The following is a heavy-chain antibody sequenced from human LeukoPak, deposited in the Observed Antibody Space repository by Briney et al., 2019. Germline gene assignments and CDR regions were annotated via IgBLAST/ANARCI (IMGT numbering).Heavy chain of an antibody. D-gene: IGHD4-17*01. Sequence: PGGSLRLSCAASGFTFSSYAMHWVRQAPGKGLEWMAGISYDGSNKYYADSVKGRFTISRDNSKNTLYLKMNSLRAEATALYSCARASPTTVTTIYGMDVWGQGTTVTVSS. CDR3: ARASPTTVTTIYGMDV. J-gene: IGHJ6*02. V-gene: IGHV3-30-3*01. CDR1: GFTFSSYA. CDR2: ISYDGSNK.